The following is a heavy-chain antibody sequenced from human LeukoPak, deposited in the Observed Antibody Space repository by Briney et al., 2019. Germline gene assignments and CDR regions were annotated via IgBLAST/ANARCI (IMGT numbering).Heavy chain of an antibody. V-gene: IGHV4-34*01. D-gene: IGHD2-2*01. CDR3: ARRVRGTAARFDY. CDR2: INHSGST. Sequence: PSETLSLTCAVYGGSFSGYYWSWIRQPPGKGLEWIGEINHSGSTNYNPSLKSRVTISVDTSKNQFSLKLSSVTAADTAVYYCARRVRGTAARFDYWGQGTLVTVSS. J-gene: IGHJ4*02. CDR1: GGSFSGYY.